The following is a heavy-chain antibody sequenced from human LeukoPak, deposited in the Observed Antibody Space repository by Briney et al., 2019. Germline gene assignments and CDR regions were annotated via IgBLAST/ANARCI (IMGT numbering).Heavy chain of an antibody. CDR2: IYTGGST. V-gene: IGHV3-53*01. Sequence: SGGSLRLSCAASGFTFSSYAMHWVRQAPGKGLEWVSVIYTGGSTYYAGSVKGRFTISRDNSKNTLYLQMNSLRAEDTAVYYCARELQLWFGFDYWGQGTLVTVSS. CDR1: GFTFSSYA. J-gene: IGHJ4*02. CDR3: ARELQLWFGFDY. D-gene: IGHD3-10*01.